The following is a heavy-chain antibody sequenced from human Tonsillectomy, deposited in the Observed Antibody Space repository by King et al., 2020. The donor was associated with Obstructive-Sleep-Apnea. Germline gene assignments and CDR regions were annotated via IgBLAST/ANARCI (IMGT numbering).Heavy chain of an antibody. CDR3: ARDSGYYVFWGGYYYGTRLDY. J-gene: IGHJ4*02. Sequence: QLVQSGGGLVQPGGSLRLSCAASGFTVSSNYMRWVRQAPGKGLEWVSVIYSGVSTYDAEYVKGSFTISRDNSKNTLYLQMNSLRAEGTAAYYCARDSGYYVFWGGYYYGTRLDYWGQGTLVTVSS. V-gene: IGHV3-66*01. CDR2: IYSGVST. D-gene: IGHD3-3*01. CDR1: GFTVSSNY.